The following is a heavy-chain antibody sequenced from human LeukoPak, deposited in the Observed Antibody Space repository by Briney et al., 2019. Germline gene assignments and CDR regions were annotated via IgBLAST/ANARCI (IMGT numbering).Heavy chain of an antibody. D-gene: IGHD3-10*01. CDR2: IYYSGST. V-gene: IGHV4-59*01. CDR3: ARVGGSNFYYYGLDV. CDR1: GGSINNYY. J-gene: IGHJ6*02. Sequence: SETLSLTCTVSGGSINNYYWSWIRQPPGKGLEWIGYIYYSGSTNYNPSLKSRVSISVDTSKSQFSLKLSSVTAADTAVYYCARVGGSNFYYYGLDVWGQGTSVTVSS.